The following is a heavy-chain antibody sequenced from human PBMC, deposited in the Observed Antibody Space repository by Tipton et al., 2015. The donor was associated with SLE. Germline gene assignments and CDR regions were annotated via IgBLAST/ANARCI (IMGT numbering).Heavy chain of an antibody. V-gene: IGHV4-59*01. CDR2: IYYSGST. Sequence: TLSLTCTVSGGPISSYYWSWIRQPPGKGLEWIGYIYYSGSTNYNPSLKGRVTISVDTSKNQFSLKLSSVTAADTAVYYCARGQGPGSGSFPFDYWGQGTLVTVSS. CDR3: ARGQGPGSGSFPFDY. D-gene: IGHD3-10*01. CDR1: GGPISSYY. J-gene: IGHJ4*02.